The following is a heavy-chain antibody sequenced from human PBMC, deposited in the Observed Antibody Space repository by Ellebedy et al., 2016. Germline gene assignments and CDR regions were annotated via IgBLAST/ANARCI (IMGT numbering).Heavy chain of an antibody. Sequence: GGSLRLSCAASGFTFSTYWMTWVRQAPGRGLEWVANIKPDESEKNYVDSVRGRFTISRDNAKNSLYLQMNSLRDEDTAVYYCARDLTTVTAIPWFDYWGQGTLVTVSS. J-gene: IGHJ4*02. CDR2: IKPDESEK. CDR3: ARDLTTVTAIPWFDY. D-gene: IGHD4-17*01. V-gene: IGHV3-7*01. CDR1: GFTFSTYW.